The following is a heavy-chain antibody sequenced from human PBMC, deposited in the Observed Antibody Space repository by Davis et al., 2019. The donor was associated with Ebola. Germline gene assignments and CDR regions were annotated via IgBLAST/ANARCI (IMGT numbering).Heavy chain of an antibody. D-gene: IGHD4-17*01. CDR1: GGTFSSYA. V-gene: IGHV1-69*04. J-gene: IGHJ6*02. Sequence: AASVKVSCKASGGTFSSYAISWVRQAPGQGLEWMGRIIPILGIANYAQKFQGRVTITADKSTSTVYMELSSLRSEDTAVYYCARDRHDYGDYVAEYYYYYYGIDVWGQGTTVTVSS. CDR2: IIPILGIA. CDR3: ARDRHDYGDYVAEYYYYYYGIDV.